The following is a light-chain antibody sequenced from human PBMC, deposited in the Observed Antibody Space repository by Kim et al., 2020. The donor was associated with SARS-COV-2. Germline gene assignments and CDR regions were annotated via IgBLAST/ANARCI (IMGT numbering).Light chain of an antibody. J-gene: IGKJ1*01. CDR2: KAS. CDR1: QSISTW. Sequence: SACVGDRVTITCRASQSISTWLAWYQQKPGKAPKLLIYKASSLESGVPSRFSGSGSGTEFTLTISSLQPDDFATYYCQQYNSDWTFGQGTKVDIK. CDR3: QQYNSDWT. V-gene: IGKV1-5*03.